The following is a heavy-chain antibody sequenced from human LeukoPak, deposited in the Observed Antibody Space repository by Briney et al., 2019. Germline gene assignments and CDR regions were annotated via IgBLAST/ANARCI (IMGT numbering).Heavy chain of an antibody. CDR2: IYTSGST. J-gene: IGHJ4*02. Sequence: PSETLSLTCTVSGCSISSYYWSWIRQPAGKGLEWIGRIYTSGSTNYNPSLKSRVTMSVDTSKNQFSLKLSSVTATDTAVYYCAREGIAAGSFYFDYWGQGTLVTVSS. V-gene: IGHV4-4*07. CDR1: GCSISSYY. CDR3: AREGIAAGSFYFDY. D-gene: IGHD6-13*01.